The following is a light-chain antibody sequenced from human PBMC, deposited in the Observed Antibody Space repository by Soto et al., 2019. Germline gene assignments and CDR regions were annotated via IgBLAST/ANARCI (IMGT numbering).Light chain of an antibody. CDR3: QQFDSYPLT. CDR2: GAS. V-gene: IGKV1-13*02. CDR1: QDISRD. Sequence: AIQLTQSPTSLSASEGDRITITCRASQDISRDLVWYQQKPGTAPKLLIYGASTLQSGVPSRFSGSGSGADFPLTISTLQPEDFATYYCQQFDSYPLTFGGGTKVEI. J-gene: IGKJ4*01.